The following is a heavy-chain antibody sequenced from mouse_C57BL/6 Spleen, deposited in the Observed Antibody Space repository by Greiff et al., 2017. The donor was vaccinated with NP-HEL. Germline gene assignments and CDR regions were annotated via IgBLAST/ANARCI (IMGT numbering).Heavy chain of an antibody. CDR3: ARMEDGYRFAY. J-gene: IGHJ3*01. D-gene: IGHD2-3*01. CDR1: GYTFTSYD. Sequence: QVQLQQSGPELVKPGASVKLSCKASGYTFTSYDINWVKQRPGQGLEWIGWIYPRDGSTKYNEKFKGKATLTVDTSSSTAYMELHSLTSEDSAVYFCARMEDGYRFAYWGQGTLVTVSA. CDR2: IYPRDGST. V-gene: IGHV1-85*01.